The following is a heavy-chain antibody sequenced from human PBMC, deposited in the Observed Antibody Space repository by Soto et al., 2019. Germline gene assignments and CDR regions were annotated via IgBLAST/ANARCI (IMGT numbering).Heavy chain of an antibody. CDR1: GYSFTTYY. J-gene: IGHJ4*02. V-gene: IGHV1-46*01. Sequence: QVQLVQSGAEVKKPGASVTVSCKASGYSFTTYYIHWARQAPGEGLVWMGMINLSNGDTNYAREFRGRVTMTRDTSANTVYMDLSSLRSEDTAVYYCARELPGAEVGFDYWGQGTLVTVSS. CDR3: ARELPGAEVGFDY. CDR2: INLSNGDT.